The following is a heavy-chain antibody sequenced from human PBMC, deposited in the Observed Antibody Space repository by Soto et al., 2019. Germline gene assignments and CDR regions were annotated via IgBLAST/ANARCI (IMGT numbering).Heavy chain of an antibody. CDR1: GFTFSSYA. D-gene: IGHD6-13*01. CDR3: AREGAPGYSSSWPTGYYGMDV. J-gene: IGHJ6*02. Sequence: QVQLVESGGGVVQPGRSLRLSFAASGFTFSSYAMHWVRQAPGKGLEWVAVISYDGSNKYYADSVKGRFTISRDNSKNTLYLQMHSLRAEDTAVYYCAREGAPGYSSSWPTGYYGMDVWGQGNTVTVSS. V-gene: IGHV3-30-3*01. CDR2: ISYDGSNK.